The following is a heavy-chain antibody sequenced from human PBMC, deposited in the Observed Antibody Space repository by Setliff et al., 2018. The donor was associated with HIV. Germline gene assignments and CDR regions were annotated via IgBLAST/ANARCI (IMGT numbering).Heavy chain of an antibody. CDR3: ASPWLPIAAAGTVVRGAILVGYFDY. CDR1: GFTFSSYA. V-gene: IGHV3-23*01. CDR2: ISGRGGST. J-gene: IGHJ4*02. Sequence: GGSLRLSCAASGFTFSSYAMSWVRQAPGKGLEWVSAISGRGGSTYYADSVKGRFTISRDNSKNTLYLQMNSLRAEDTAVYYCASPWLPIAAAGTVVRGAILVGYFDYWGQGTLVTVSS. D-gene: IGHD6-13*01.